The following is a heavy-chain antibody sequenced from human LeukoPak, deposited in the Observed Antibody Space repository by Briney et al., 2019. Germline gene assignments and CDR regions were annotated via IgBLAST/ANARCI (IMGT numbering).Heavy chain of an antibody. CDR2: NSGSGGKT. J-gene: IGHJ5*02. V-gene: IGHV3-23*01. D-gene: IGHD3-22*01. Sequence: GGSLRLSCAASGFTFSSFAMTWVRQAPGKGLEWVSVNSGSGGKTYYADSVKGRFTLSRDNSNRTLFLEMSSLRVEDTAVYYCAREGTYYDSSGYYVSWGQGTLVTVSA. CDR1: GFTFSSFA. CDR3: AREGTYYDSSGYYVS.